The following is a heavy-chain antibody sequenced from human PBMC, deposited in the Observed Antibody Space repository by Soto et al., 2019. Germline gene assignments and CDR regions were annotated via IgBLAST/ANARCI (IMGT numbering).Heavy chain of an antibody. V-gene: IGHV3-9*01. CDR2: ISWNSDLK. D-gene: IGHD3-3*01. CDR1: GFTFEDSA. J-gene: IGHJ6*04. CDR3: VRDMENYDFWGNNDGGLDA. Sequence: GGSLRLSCSASGFTFEDSAMHWVRQGPGKALEWVAGISWNSDLKHYADSVKGRFTISRDNVKNFLHLQMSSLRSEDTAVYYWVRDMENYDFWGNNDGGLDAGGKGTRVPVS.